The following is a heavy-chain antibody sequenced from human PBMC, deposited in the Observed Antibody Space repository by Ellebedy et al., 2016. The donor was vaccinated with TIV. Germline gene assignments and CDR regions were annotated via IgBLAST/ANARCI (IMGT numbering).Heavy chain of an antibody. Sequence: GESLKISCAASGFTFSSYWMNWVRQAPGKGLEWVATIKQDGSEKYYVDSVKGRFTISRDNAENSLYLQMNTLRAEDTAVYYCATERGGYSGSGQAFDCWGQGTLVTVSS. CDR3: ATERGGYSGSGQAFDC. CDR1: GFTFSSYW. V-gene: IGHV3-7*01. CDR2: IKQDGSEK. D-gene: IGHD3-10*01. J-gene: IGHJ4*02.